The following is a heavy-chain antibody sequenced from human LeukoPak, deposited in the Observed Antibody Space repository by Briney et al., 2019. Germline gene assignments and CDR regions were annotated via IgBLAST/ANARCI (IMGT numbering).Heavy chain of an antibody. J-gene: IGHJ5*02. D-gene: IGHD3-10*01. CDR2: INHSGST. V-gene: IGHV4-34*01. CDR3: ARAELGMVRGVPSWFDP. CDR1: GGSFSGYY. Sequence: SETLSLTCAVYGGSFSGYYWSWIRQPPGKGLEWIGEINHSGSTNYNPSLKSRVTISVDTSKNQFSLKLSSVTAADTAVYYCARAELGMVRGVPSWFDPWGQGTLVTASS.